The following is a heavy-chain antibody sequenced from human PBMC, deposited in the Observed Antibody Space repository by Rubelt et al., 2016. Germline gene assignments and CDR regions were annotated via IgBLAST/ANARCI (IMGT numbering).Heavy chain of an antibody. CDR2: ISGSGGNT. D-gene: IGHD1-1*01. J-gene: IGHJ4*02. V-gene: IGHV3-23*04. Sequence: EVQLVGSGGGLAEPGRSLRLSCTASGFTFSTYAMSWVRQAPGEGLEWVSSISGSGGNTYYADSVKGRFTISRDNPENWLCLQWKRLGDEDTANYYCARDVGRVGMSYGGQGSLVTVSS. CDR3: ARDVGRVGMSY. CDR1: GFTFSTYA.